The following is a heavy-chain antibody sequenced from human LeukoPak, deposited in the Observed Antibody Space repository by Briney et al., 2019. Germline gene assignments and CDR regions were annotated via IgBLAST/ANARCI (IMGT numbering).Heavy chain of an antibody. CDR2: IYYSGST. Sequence: SETLSLTCTVSGGSISSGGCYWSWIRLHPGKGLEWIGYIYYSGSTNYNPSLKSRVTISVDTSKNQFSLKLSSVTAADTAVYYCARDRNGNWFDPWGQGTLVIVSS. CDR3: ARDRNGNWFDP. J-gene: IGHJ5*02. V-gene: IGHV4-61*08. D-gene: IGHD1-14*01. CDR1: GGSISSGGCY.